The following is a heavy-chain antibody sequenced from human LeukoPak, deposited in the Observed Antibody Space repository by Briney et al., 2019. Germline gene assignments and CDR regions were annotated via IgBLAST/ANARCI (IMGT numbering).Heavy chain of an antibody. V-gene: IGHV4-39*01. Sequence: SETLSLTCTVSGGSTSSSSYYWGWIRQPPGKGLEWIGSIYYSGSTYYNPSLKSRVTISVDTSKNQFSLKLSSVTAADTAVYYCARRVATVTGFCDYWGQGTLVTVSS. J-gene: IGHJ4*02. CDR1: GGSTSSSSYY. CDR2: IYYSGST. CDR3: ARRVATVTGFCDY. D-gene: IGHD4-17*01.